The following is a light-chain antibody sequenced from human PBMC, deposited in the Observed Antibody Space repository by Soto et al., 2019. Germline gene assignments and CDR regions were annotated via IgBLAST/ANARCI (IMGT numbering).Light chain of an antibody. CDR1: SNDVGAYNY. J-gene: IGLJ1*01. V-gene: IGLV2-8*01. CDR2: EVN. Sequence: SVLTQPPSPSGAPGQSVTISCTGTSNDVGAYNYVSWYQQHPGKAPKVMIYEVNKRPSGVPDRFSGSKSGNTASLTVSGLQAEDEADYYCSSFAVSNSFVFVTGTKVTVL. CDR3: SSFAVSNSFV.